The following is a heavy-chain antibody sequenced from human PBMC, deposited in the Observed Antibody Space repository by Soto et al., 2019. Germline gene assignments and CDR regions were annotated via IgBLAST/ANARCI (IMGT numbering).Heavy chain of an antibody. CDR3: AKGWQVRGGQFDY. V-gene: IGHV3-23*01. Sequence: EVQLLESGGNLVQPGGSLRLSCVASGFTFSNYVMSWVHQAPGKGLEWVSGISDSGATTYSADFVKGRFTISRDNSKNTLYLQMNSLRVEETAVYYCAKGWQVRGGQFDYWGQGTLVSVSS. J-gene: IGHJ4*02. D-gene: IGHD6-19*01. CDR2: ISDSGATT. CDR1: GFTFSNYV.